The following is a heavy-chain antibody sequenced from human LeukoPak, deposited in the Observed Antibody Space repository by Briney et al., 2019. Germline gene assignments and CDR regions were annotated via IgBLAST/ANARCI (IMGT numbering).Heavy chain of an antibody. V-gene: IGHV1-24*01. CDR3: ATIGSRYYYYYGMDV. CDR1: GYTLTELS. J-gene: IGHJ6*02. CDR2: FDPEDGET. Sequence: ASVKVSCKVSGYTLTELSMHWVRQAPGKGLEWMGGFDPEDGETIYAQKFQGRVTVTEDTSTDTAYMELSSLRSEDTAVYYCATIGSRYYYYYGMDVWGQGTTVTVSS. D-gene: IGHD1-26*01.